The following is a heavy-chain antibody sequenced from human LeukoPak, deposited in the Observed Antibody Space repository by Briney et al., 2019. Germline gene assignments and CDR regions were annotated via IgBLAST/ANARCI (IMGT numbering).Heavy chain of an antibody. D-gene: IGHD3-10*01. CDR1: GFTFSDYY. CDR3: ARDLGAWFGESHAYDV. Sequence: GGSLRLSCEAPGFTFSDYYMSWLRQAPGKGLEWLSYISRSSSDTNYADSVKGRFTISRDNAKNSLYLQMNTLRAEDTAVYYCARDLGAWFGESHAYDVWGQGTMVTVSS. CDR2: ISRSSSDT. J-gene: IGHJ3*01. V-gene: IGHV3-11*05.